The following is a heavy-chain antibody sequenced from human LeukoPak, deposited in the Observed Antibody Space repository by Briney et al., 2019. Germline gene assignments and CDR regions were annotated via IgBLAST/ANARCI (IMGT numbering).Heavy chain of an antibody. D-gene: IGHD1-14*01. J-gene: IGHJ5*02. CDR3: STKNLFHL. V-gene: IGHV1-24*01. CDR1: GYALNELS. Sequence: GASVKVSCKVSGYALNELSIHWVRPAPGKGLEWVGGIDREDGQTIDAQNFQGRVTLAYMEVTSLRSEDTAVSYCSTKNLFHLWGQGTLVTVSS. CDR2: IDREDGQT.